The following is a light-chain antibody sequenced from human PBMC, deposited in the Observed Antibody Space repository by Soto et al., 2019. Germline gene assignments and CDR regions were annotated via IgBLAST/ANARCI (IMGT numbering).Light chain of an antibody. J-gene: IGLJ1*01. CDR2: SNS. V-gene: IGLV1-44*01. Sequence: QSVLTQPPSASGTPGQRVTISCSGSNSNIGINTVNWYQQLPGTAPKLLIYSNSQRPSGVPDRFSGSKSGTSASLAVSGLQSEDEADYYCAAWDDSLNGYVFGTGTKVTVL. CDR1: NSNIGINT. CDR3: AAWDDSLNGYV.